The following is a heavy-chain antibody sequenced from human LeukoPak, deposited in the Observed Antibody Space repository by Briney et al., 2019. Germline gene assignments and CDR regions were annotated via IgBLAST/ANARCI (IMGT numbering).Heavy chain of an antibody. J-gene: IGHJ4*02. Sequence: PGGSLRLSCAASGFTFSSYGMHWVRQAPGKGLEYVSAISSHGGSTYYANSVKGRFTIFRDNSKNTLYLQMGSLRAEDVAVYYCARSKTGATEFDYWGQGTLVTVSS. CDR3: ARSKTGATEFDY. CDR2: ISSHGGST. D-gene: IGHD1-26*01. V-gene: IGHV3-64*01. CDR1: GFTFSSYG.